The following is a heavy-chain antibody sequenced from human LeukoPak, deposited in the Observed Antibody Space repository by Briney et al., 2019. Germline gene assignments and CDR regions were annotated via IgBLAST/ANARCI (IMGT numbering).Heavy chain of an antibody. CDR1: GGSISSSSYC. V-gene: IGHV4-39*01. Sequence: PSETLSLTCTVSGGSISSSSYCWGWLRQPPGKGLEWIGSIYYSGSTYYNPSLKSRVTISVDTSKNQYSLKLSSVTAADTAVYYCARPNGKLGYAFDIWGQGTMVTVSS. D-gene: IGHD6-13*01. J-gene: IGHJ3*02. CDR3: ARPNGKLGYAFDI. CDR2: IYYSGST.